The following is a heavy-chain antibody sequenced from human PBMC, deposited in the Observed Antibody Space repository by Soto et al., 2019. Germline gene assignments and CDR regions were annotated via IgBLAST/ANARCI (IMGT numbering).Heavy chain of an antibody. V-gene: IGHV3-74*01. D-gene: IGHD3-16*01. CDR3: ARGLRGAYYYGMDV. CDR2: INSDGSST. J-gene: IGHJ6*02. Sequence: GESLRLSCAASGFTFSSYWMHWVRQAPGKGLVWVSRINSDGSSTSYADSVKGRFTISRDNAKNTLYLQMNSLRAEDTAVYYCARGLRGAYYYGMDVWGQGTTVTVSS. CDR1: GFTFSSYW.